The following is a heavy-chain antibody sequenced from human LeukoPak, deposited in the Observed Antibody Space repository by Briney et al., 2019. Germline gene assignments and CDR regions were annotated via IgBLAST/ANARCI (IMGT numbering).Heavy chain of an antibody. CDR3: ARVSGSYPYYFDY. D-gene: IGHD1-26*01. J-gene: IGHJ4*02. CDR2: IYYSGST. V-gene: IGHV4-61*01. CDR1: GGSVSSDSYY. Sequence: PSETLSLTCSVSGGSVSSDSYYWSWIRQPPGKGLEWIGYIYYSGSTSYNPSLKSRVIISIDTSKNQFSLKLSSVTAADTAVYYCARVSGSYPYYFDYWGQGTLVTVSS.